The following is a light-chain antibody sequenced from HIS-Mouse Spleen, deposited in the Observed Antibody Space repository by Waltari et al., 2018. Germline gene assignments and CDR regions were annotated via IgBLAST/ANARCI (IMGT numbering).Light chain of an antibody. J-gene: IGLJ2*01. CDR2: DVS. Sequence: QSALTQPASVSGSPGQSITISCTGTSSDVGGYNYVSWYQQHPGKAPKRMIYDVSNRPSGVSNRFSGSKSGNTASLTISGLQAEDEADYYCSSYTSSSTLDVFGGGTKLTVL. CDR3: SSYTSSSTLDV. V-gene: IGLV2-14*03. CDR1: SSDVGGYNY.